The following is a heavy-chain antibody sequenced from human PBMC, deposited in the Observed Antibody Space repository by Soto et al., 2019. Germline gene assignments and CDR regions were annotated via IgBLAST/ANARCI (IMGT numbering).Heavy chain of an antibody. V-gene: IGHV4-30-4*01. CDR1: GGSISSGDHY. J-gene: IGHJ4*02. D-gene: IGHD3-10*01. CDR3: AREVPGDYFDN. CDR2: IYYSGSP. Sequence: SETLSLTCSVSGGSISSGDHYWSWIRQSPGKGLEWIGYIYYSGSPYYNPSLKSRLTISVDTSKNQFSLKLSSVTAADTAVYYCAREVPGDYFDNWGQGTLVTVS.